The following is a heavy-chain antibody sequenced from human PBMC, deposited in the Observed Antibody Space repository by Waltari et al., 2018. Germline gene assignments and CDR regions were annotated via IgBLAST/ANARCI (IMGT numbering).Heavy chain of an antibody. CDR2: IGGSGGNT. D-gene: IGHD6-19*01. CDR1: GLPFGVYA. CDR3: VKDRTTVPGNVNWFDP. Sequence: EVQLLESGGGLVQPGGSRRRSWKARGLPFGVYAVHRVRQAPGQGLGWVAVIGGSGGNTFYADAVKGRFTISRDNSKNMVYLQMNTLRVEDTATYFCVKDRTTVPGNVNWFDPWGQGTLLTVSS. V-gene: IGHV3-23*01. J-gene: IGHJ5*02.